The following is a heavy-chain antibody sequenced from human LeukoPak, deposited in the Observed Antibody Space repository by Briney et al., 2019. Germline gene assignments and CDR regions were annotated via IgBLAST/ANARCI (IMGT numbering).Heavy chain of an antibody. CDR3: SKSLDY. Sequence: AGGSLRLSCVACGFTFSTSWMDWLRQAPGKGLEWVANIKQDGSETYYVDSAKGRFTISRDNAKNSLYLQMDSLRVEDTAIYYCSKSLDYWCQGILVTVSS. J-gene: IGHJ4*02. V-gene: IGHV3-7*01. CDR2: IKQDGSET. CDR1: GFTFSTSW.